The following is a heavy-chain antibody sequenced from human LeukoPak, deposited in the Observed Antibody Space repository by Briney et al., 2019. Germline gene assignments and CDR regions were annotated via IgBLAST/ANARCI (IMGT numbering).Heavy chain of an antibody. CDR3: ARVPSMIVVVLAGPHDAFDI. J-gene: IGHJ3*02. V-gene: IGHV1-18*01. CDR1: GYTFTSYG. CDR2: ISAYNGNT. Sequence: ASVTVSCTASGYTFTSYGISWVRQAPGQGLEWMGWISAYNGNTNYAQKLQGRVTMTTDTSTSTAYMELRSLRSDDTAVYYCARVPSMIVVVLAGPHDAFDIWGQGTLVTVSS. D-gene: IGHD3-22*01.